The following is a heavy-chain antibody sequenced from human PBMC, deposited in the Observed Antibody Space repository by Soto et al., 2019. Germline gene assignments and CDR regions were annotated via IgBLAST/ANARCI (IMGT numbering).Heavy chain of an antibody. CDR3: ARGYSSGWYSPGRVGIRFDY. CDR2: INHSGST. CDR1: GGSFSGYY. Sequence: SETLSLTCAVYGGSFSGYYWSWIRQPPGKGLEWMGEINHSGSTNYNPSLKSRVTISVDTSKNQFSLKLSSVTAADTAVYYCARGYSSGWYSPGRVGIRFDYWGQGTLVTVSS. J-gene: IGHJ4*02. D-gene: IGHD6-19*01. V-gene: IGHV4-34*01.